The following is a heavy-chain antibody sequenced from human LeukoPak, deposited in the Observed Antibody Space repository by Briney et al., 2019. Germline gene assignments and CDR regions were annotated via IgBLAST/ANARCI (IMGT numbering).Heavy chain of an antibody. CDR3: AKDLTIFGVVMSGMDV. J-gene: IGHJ6*02. CDR1: GFTFSSYG. Sequence: PGRSLRLSCAASGFTFSSYGMHWVRQAPGKGLEWVAVISYDGSNKYYADSVKGRFTISRDNSKNTLYLQMNSLRAEDTAVYYCAKDLTIFGVVMSGMDVWGQGTTVTVSS. CDR2: ISYDGSNK. V-gene: IGHV3-30*18. D-gene: IGHD3-3*01.